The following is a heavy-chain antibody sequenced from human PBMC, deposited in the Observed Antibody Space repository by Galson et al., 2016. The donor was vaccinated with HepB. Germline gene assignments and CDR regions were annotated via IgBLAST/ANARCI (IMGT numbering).Heavy chain of an antibody. CDR3: AKDSWSGSGSYSWGTFDY. J-gene: IGHJ4*02. Sequence: SLRLSCAASGFTFDSYAMSWVRQAPGKGLDWVSGIRRDGGSAVYADSVKGRFTISRDNSKNTLYLQMNSLRAEDTAGYYCAKDSWSGSGSYSWGTFDYWGQGTLVTVSS. CDR2: IRRDGGSA. V-gene: IGHV3-23*01. D-gene: IGHD1-26*01. CDR1: GFTFDSYA.